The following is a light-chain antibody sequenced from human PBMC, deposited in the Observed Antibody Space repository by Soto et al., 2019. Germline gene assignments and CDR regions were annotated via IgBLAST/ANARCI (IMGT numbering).Light chain of an antibody. V-gene: IGKV1-5*01. CDR1: QSISSW. CDR3: DQYISYQWA. J-gene: IGKJ1*01. CDR2: DAS. Sequence: DSQMTQSPTTLSASVGDRVTITCRASQSISSWLAWYQQKPGKAPKLLLYDASSLESRVQTRFSGSWSGTEFTFTIRSLKSDDFATYCCDQYISYQWAFGQGTKVDIK.